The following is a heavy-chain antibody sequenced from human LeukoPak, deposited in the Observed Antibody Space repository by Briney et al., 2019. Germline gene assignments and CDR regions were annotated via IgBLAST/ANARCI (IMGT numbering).Heavy chain of an antibody. J-gene: IGHJ4*02. CDR3: ARSAAAGRIVATFGY. CDR2: ISSSGSTI. Sequence: GGSLRLSCAASGFTFSSYEMNWVRQAPGKGLEWVSYISSSGSTIYYADSVKGRFTISRDNSKNTLYLQMNSLRAEDTAVYYCARSAAAGRIVATFGYWGQGTLVIVSS. V-gene: IGHV3-48*03. CDR1: GFTFSSYE. D-gene: IGHD5-12*01.